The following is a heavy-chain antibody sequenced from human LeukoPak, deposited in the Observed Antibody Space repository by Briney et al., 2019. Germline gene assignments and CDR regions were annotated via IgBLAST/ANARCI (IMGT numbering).Heavy chain of an antibody. D-gene: IGHD3-22*01. CDR3: ARGSYYYESSGYSLY. V-gene: IGHV1-69*13. J-gene: IGHJ4*02. Sequence: ASVKVSCKASGYTFTSYDINWVRQATGQGLEWMGEIIPRSGTVNHAQKFQGRVTITADESRTIAYMELSSLGSDDTAVYYCARGSYYYESSGYSLYWGQGTLVTVSS. CDR2: IIPRSGTV. CDR1: GYTFTSYD.